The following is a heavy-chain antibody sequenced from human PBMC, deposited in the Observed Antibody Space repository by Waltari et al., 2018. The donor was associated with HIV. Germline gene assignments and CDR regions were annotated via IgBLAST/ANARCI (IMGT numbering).Heavy chain of an antibody. D-gene: IGHD6-19*01. V-gene: IGHV3-30*02. Sequence: QVQLEEPGGGVVQPGGSLRLSCYASGFVFRTYGMHWVRQAPGKGLEWVAFIRFDGSNKYYVDSVKGRFTVSRYNSNNILYLQINSLMAADTAVYYCAKQWKRPYYGMDVWGQGTTVTVSS. J-gene: IGHJ6*02. CDR3: AKQWKRPYYGMDV. CDR1: GFVFRTYG. CDR2: IRFDGSNK.